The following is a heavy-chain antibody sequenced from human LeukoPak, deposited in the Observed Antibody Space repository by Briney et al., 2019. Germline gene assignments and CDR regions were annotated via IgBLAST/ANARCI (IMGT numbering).Heavy chain of an antibody. Sequence: GASVKVSCKTSGYTFTSYAINWVRQATGQGLEWMGWMNPDSANTGFAQKFQGRLTLTRNTSTRAAYMELSSLTSEDTAVYYCGRGGEMATINCWGQGTLVTVSS. J-gene: IGHJ4*02. CDR2: MNPDSANT. CDR3: GRGGEMATINC. CDR1: GYTFTSYA. D-gene: IGHD5-24*01. V-gene: IGHV1-8*01.